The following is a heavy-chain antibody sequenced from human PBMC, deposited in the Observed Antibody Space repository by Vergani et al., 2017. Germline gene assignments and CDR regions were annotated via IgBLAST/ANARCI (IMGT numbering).Heavy chain of an antibody. CDR2: INAGNGNT. CDR1: GYIFTSYA. V-gene: IGHV1-3*01. J-gene: IGHJ6*02. Sequence: QVQLVQSGAEVKKPGASVKVSCKASGYIFTSYAMHWVRQAPGQRLEWMGWINAGNGNTKYSQKFQGRVTITRDTSASTAYMELSSLRSDDTAVYYCAXSIGSGSYAYYYYGMDVWGQGTTVTVSS. CDR3: AXSIGSGSYAYYYYGMDV. D-gene: IGHD3-10*01.